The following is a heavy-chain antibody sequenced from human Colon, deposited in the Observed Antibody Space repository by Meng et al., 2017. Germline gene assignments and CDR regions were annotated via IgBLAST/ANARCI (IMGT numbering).Heavy chain of an antibody. V-gene: IGHV4-4*07. J-gene: IGHJ5*02. CDR3: ARVQRFCTGGICSNWFDP. CDR1: GGSMSGYD. Sequence: QVQVAGSGTGLVQPSGTLSLTCTVSGGSMSGYDWNWIRQPAGKGLEWIGHIYSSGRTNYNPSLKSRVTMSVDSSKNQFSLNLTSVTAADTAVYFCARVQRFCTGGICSNWFDPWGQGTLVTVSS. D-gene: IGHD2-15*01. CDR2: IYSSGRT.